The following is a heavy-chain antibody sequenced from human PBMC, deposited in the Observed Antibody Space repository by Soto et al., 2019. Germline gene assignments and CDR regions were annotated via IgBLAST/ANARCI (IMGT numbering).Heavy chain of an antibody. D-gene: IGHD2-21*01. CDR3: VLFPAVVLGDFYYAMDV. Sequence: SDTLSLTCTVSNGSISSFYWSWFRQPPGKGLEWIGYIYDSGSTNYNPSLKSRVTISVDTSKNQFSLKLSSVTAADTAVYCCVLFPAVVLGDFYYAMDVWGQGTTVTVS. CDR1: NGSISSFY. J-gene: IGHJ6*02. V-gene: IGHV4-59*07. CDR2: IYDSGST.